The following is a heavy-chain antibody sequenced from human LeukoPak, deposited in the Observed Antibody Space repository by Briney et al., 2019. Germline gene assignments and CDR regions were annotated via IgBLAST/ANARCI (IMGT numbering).Heavy chain of an antibody. Sequence: GGSLRLPCAGSGFTFDDYAMHWVRHAPGKGLEWISAISWNSDSVGYADSVKGRVTISRDNAKKSLYLQMNSLRVEDTALYFCAKDLGLRKTETHFDHWGQGTLVTASS. V-gene: IGHV3-9*01. CDR2: ISWNSDSV. J-gene: IGHJ4*02. D-gene: IGHD4-17*01. CDR1: GFTFDDYA. CDR3: AKDLGLRKTETHFDH.